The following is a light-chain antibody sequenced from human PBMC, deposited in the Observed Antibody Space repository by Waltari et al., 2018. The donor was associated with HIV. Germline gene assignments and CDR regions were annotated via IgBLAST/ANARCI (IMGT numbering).Light chain of an antibody. V-gene: IGLV2-23*02. Sequence: QSALTQPPSVSGSPGQSVTISCTGTCSDIGSYNLVSWYQQHPGKAPKLMIYEVSKRSSGVPNRCSGSKSGNTASLIISGRQAEDEADYFCSSYGGSSHWVFGGGTKLTVL. J-gene: IGLJ3*02. CDR1: CSDIGSYNL. CDR3: SSYGGSSHWV. CDR2: EVS.